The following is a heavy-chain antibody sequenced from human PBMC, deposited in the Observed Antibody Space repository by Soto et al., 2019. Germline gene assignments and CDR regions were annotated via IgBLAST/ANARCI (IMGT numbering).Heavy chain of an antibody. Sequence: GGSLRLSCAASGFTFTSYSMNWVRQAQGKGLEWVSYISSSSSTIYYADSMKGRFTISRDHAKNSLYLQVNSLRDEDTAVYYCVRGGATIFDYWGRRTLVTVSS. CDR1: GFTFTSYS. J-gene: IGHJ4*02. CDR2: ISSSSSTI. V-gene: IGHV3-48*02. D-gene: IGHD1-26*01. CDR3: VRGGATIFDY.